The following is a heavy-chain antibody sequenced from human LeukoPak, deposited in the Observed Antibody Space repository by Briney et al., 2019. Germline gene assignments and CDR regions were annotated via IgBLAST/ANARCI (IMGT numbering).Heavy chain of an antibody. CDR1: GFTFSSYA. D-gene: IGHD3-16*01. CDR2: ISGSGGST. Sequence: GGSLRLSCAASGFTFSSYAMSWVRQAPGKGLEGVSAISGSGGSTYYADSVKGRFTISRDNSRDTLYLQMNSLRAEDTAVYYCAKGYYDYVWGSYYFDYWGQGTLVTVSS. J-gene: IGHJ4*02. V-gene: IGHV3-23*01. CDR3: AKGYYDYVWGSYYFDY.